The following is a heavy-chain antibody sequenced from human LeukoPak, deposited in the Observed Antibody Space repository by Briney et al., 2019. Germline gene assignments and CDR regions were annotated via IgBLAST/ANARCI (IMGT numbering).Heavy chain of an antibody. D-gene: IGHD1-26*01. CDR1: GFTFSSYA. J-gene: IGHJ4*02. V-gene: IGHV3-23*01. CDR2: ISGSGGST. CDR3: ARGIMGAQIDY. Sequence: PGGSRRLSCAASGFTFSSYAMSWVRQAPGKGLEWVSAISGSGGSTYYADSVKGRFTISRDNAKNSLYLQMNSLRAEDTAVYYCARGIMGAQIDYWGQGTLVTVSS.